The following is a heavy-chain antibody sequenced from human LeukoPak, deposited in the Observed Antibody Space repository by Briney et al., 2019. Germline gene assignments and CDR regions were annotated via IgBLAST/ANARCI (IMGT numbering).Heavy chain of an antibody. CDR1: GGSISSSSYY. D-gene: IGHD6-6*01. V-gene: IGHV4-39*01. J-gene: IGHJ5*02. Sequence: PSETLSLTCTVSGGSISSSSYYWGWIRQPPGKGLEWIGSIYYSGSTYYNPSLKSRVTISVDTSKNQFSLKLSSVTAADTAVYYCARCGQLAARNWFDPWGQGTLVTVSS. CDR3: ARCGQLAARNWFDP. CDR2: IYYSGST.